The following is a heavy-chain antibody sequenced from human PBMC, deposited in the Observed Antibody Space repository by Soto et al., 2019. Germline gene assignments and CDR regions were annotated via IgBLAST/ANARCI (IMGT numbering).Heavy chain of an antibody. J-gene: IGHJ4*02. CDR3: SRRGYYDSSGYYTVDY. V-gene: IGHV5-51*01. CDR2: IYPGDSDT. Sequence: PGESLKISCKDSGYSFTSYWIGWVRQMPGKGLEWMGSIYPGDSDTRYSTSFQGPVTNSADKSISTASLQWSSLKASDTAMYYCSRRGYYDSSGYYTVDYWGQGTLVTVSS. D-gene: IGHD3-22*01. CDR1: GYSFTSYW.